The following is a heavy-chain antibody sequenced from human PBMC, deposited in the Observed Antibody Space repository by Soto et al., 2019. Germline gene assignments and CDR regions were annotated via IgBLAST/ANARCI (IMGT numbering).Heavy chain of an antibody. Sequence: QVQLVQSGAEVKKPGASVKVSCKASGYTFTSYGISWVRQAPGQGLEWMGWISAYNGNTNYAQQLKGRVTITTDTPTRTAYMELRSLRSDDTAVYYCARDPTVGYGDYGNWFDPWGQGTLVTVSS. V-gene: IGHV1-18*04. CDR3: ARDPTVGYGDYGNWFDP. J-gene: IGHJ5*02. CDR2: ISAYNGNT. CDR1: GYTFTSYG. D-gene: IGHD4-17*01.